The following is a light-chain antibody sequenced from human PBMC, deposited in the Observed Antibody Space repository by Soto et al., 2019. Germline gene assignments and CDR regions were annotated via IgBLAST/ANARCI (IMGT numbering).Light chain of an antibody. CDR3: LQHNTYSFT. CDR1: QGIRSA. J-gene: IGKJ4*01. V-gene: IGKV1-17*01. CDR2: AGS. Sequence: DNQMTQSPSSLSASVGDRVTITCRASQGIRSALAWYQQKPGKAPKRLIYAGSTLQSGVPSRFSGSGSGTEFTLTISSLQPEDFATYYCLQHNTYSFTFGGGTKVEI.